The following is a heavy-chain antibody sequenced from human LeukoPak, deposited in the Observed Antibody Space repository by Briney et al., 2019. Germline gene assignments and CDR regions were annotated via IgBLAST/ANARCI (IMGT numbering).Heavy chain of an antibody. V-gene: IGHV3-7*01. D-gene: IGHD6-19*01. J-gene: IGHJ4*02. CDR1: GFTFNSYW. CDR2: IKVDGSEK. CDR3: SGSGYSSGRGY. Sequence: GESLKISCAASGFTFNSYWMSWVRQAPGKGMEWVANIKVDGSEKYYVDSEKGRFTISRDNAKNSLYLQMNSLRAEDTALYYCSGSGYSSGRGYWGQGTQVTVSS.